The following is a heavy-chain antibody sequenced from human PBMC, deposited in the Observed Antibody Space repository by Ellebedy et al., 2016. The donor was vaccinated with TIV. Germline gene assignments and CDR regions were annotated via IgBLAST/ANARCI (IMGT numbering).Heavy chain of an antibody. CDR2: INSGGST. CDR3: ARRGYNFGPFFDY. CDR1: GFTVSTNY. J-gene: IGHJ4*02. D-gene: IGHD5-18*01. V-gene: IGHV3-66*04. Sequence: PGGSLRLSCAASGFTVSTNYMSWVRRAPGKGLEWVSSINSGGSTFNADSVTGRFALSRDISKNTVYLQMNSLRGEDTAVYYCARRGYNFGPFFDYWGQGTLVTVSS.